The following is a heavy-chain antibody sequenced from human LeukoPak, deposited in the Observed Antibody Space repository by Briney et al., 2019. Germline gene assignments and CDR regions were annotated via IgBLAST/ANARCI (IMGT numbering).Heavy chain of an antibody. CDR1: GGTFSSYA. D-gene: IGHD4-23*01. J-gene: IGHJ4*02. CDR2: IIPIFGTA. CDR3: ARATPMVVTLPGKYYFDY. Sequence: GSSVKVSCKASGGTFSSYAISWVRQAPGQGLEWMGGIIPIFGTANYAQKFQGRVTITTDESTSTAYMELSSLRSEDTAVYYCARATPMVVTLPGKYYFDYWGQGTLVTVSS. V-gene: IGHV1-69*05.